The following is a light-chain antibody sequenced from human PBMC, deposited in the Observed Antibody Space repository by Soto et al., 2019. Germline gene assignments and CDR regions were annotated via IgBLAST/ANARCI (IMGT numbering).Light chain of an antibody. J-gene: IGLJ2*01. CDR2: DVT. CDR1: SSDVGGYNY. V-gene: IGLV2-8*01. Sequence: QSALTQPPSASGSPGQSVTISCTGTSSDVGGYNYVSWYQQHPGKAPKLMTYDVTKRPSGVPDRFSGSKSGNTASLTVSGLQAEDEADYYCSSYAGNNNLVFGGGTKLTVL. CDR3: SSYAGNNNLV.